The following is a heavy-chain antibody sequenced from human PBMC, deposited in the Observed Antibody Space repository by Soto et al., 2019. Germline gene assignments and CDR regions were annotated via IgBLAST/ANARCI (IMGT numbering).Heavy chain of an antibody. D-gene: IGHD6-13*01. V-gene: IGHV1-46*01. Sequence: GSVKGSFKASGYPFTSYYMHWVRQAPGQGLEWMGIINPSGGSTSYAQKFQGRVTMTRDTSTSTVYMELSSLRSEDTAVYYCARDGGHSSSWYGFDPWGQGTLVTVSS. CDR1: GYPFTSYY. CDR3: ARDGGHSSSWYGFDP. CDR2: INPSGGST. J-gene: IGHJ5*02.